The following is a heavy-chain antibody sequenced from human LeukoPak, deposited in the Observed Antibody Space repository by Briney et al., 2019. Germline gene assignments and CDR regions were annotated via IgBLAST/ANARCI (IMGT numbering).Heavy chain of an antibody. V-gene: IGHV1-18*01. CDR3: ARPYYYDSSGYYSLDAFDI. CDR1: GYTFTSYG. CDR2: ISAYNGNT. D-gene: IGHD3-22*01. J-gene: IGHJ3*02. Sequence: VASVKVSCKASGYTFTSYGISWVRQAPGQGLEWMGWISAYNGNTNYAQKLQGRVTMTTDTSTSTAYTELRSLRSDDTAVYYCARPYYYDSSGYYSLDAFDIWGQGTMVTVSS.